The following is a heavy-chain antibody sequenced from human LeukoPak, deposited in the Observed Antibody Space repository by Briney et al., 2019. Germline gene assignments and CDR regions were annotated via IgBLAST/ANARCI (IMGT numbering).Heavy chain of an antibody. CDR2: IYYSGST. CDR3: ARDGYYCSGGSCYLRGGFDP. D-gene: IGHD2-15*01. CDR1: GGSISSGGYY. J-gene: IGHJ5*02. Sequence: PSQTLSLTCTVSGGSISSGGYYWSWIRQHPGKGLEWIGYIYYSGSTYYNPSLKSRVTISVDTSKNQFSLKLSSVTAADTAVYYCARDGYYCSGGSCYLRGGFDPWGQGTLVTVSS. V-gene: IGHV4-31*03.